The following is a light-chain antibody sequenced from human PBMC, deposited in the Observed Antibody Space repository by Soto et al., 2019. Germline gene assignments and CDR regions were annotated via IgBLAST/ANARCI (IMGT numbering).Light chain of an antibody. Sequence: QSVLTQPPSASGTPGQRVTISCSGSSSNIGSNYVYWYQQFPGTAPKLLIYSNNQRPSGVPDRFSGSKSGTSASLAISGLRSEDEADYHCAAWDDSLSGWVFGGGTKVTVL. V-gene: IGLV1-47*02. CDR2: SNN. CDR1: SSNIGSNY. CDR3: AAWDDSLSGWV. J-gene: IGLJ2*01.